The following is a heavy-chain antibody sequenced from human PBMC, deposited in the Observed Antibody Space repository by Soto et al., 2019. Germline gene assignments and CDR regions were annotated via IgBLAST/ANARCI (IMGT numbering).Heavy chain of an antibody. CDR1: GGSISSSIYY. CDR2: IYYSGST. CDR3: ARLNFQLVVGYEDYYGMDV. D-gene: IGHD6-13*01. J-gene: IGHJ6*02. V-gene: IGHV4-39*01. Sequence: SETRSLTWTVSGGSISSSIYYWVWIRQPPGKGLEWIGSIYYSGSTYYNPSLKSRVTISVDTSKNQFSLKLSSVTAADTAVYYCARLNFQLVVGYEDYYGMDVWGQGTTVTVSS.